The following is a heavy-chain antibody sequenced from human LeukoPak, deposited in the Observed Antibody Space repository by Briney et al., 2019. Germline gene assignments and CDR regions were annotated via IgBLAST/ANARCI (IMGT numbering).Heavy chain of an antibody. V-gene: IGHV4-34*01. CDR1: GGSFSGYY. D-gene: IGHD3-3*01. CDR3: ARGLPVLRKSRFDP. Sequence: SETLSLTCAVYGGSFSGYYWSWIRQPPGKGLEWIGEINHSGSTNYNPSLKSRVTISVDTSKNQFSLKLSSVTAADTAVYYCARGLPVLRKSRFDPWGQGTLVTVSS. CDR2: INHSGST. J-gene: IGHJ5*02.